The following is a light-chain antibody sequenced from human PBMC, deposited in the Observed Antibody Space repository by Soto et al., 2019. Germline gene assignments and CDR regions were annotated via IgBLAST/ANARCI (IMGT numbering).Light chain of an antibody. CDR3: QQYNSYPLN. J-gene: IGKJ4*01. Sequence: DIQMTQSPSTLSASVGDRVTITCRASKSISSWLAWYQQKPGKAPNLLIYKASSLEREVPSRFSVSGSGTESTLTISSLQPDDCAPYYCQQYNSYPLNFGGGTKVEIK. V-gene: IGKV1-5*03. CDR2: KAS. CDR1: KSISSW.